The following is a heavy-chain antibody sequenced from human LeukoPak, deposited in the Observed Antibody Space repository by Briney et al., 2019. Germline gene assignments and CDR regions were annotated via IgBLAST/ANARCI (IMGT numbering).Heavy chain of an antibody. CDR1: GFPFSSYD. J-gene: IGHJ4*02. CDR2: ISGSGGST. V-gene: IGHV3-23*01. CDR3: AKDLNYDFWSGYYGNIDY. D-gene: IGHD3-3*01. Sequence: PGGSLSLSCAASGFPFSSYDMSWVRQAPGKGLERVSAISGSGGSTYYADSVKGRFTISRDNSKNTLYLQMNSLRAEDTAVYYCAKDLNYDFWSGYYGNIDYWGQGTLVTVSS.